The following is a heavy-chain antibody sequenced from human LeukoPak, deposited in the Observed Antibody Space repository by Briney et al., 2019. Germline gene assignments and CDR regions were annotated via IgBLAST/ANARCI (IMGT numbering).Heavy chain of an antibody. J-gene: IGHJ4*02. D-gene: IGHD1-26*01. V-gene: IGHV3-30*01. CDR1: GFTFNKYA. Sequence: PGRSLRLSCAASGFTFNKYALHWVRQAPGKGLEWVAIISYDESNKFYADSVKDRFTISRDNSNNTLYLQMNSLRAVDTAVYYCASRGAAYIRYWGQGTLVTVSS. CDR2: ISYDESNK. CDR3: ASRGAAYIRY.